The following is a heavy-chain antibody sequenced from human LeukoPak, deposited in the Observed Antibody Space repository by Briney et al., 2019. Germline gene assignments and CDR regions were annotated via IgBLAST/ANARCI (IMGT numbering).Heavy chain of an antibody. J-gene: IGHJ4*02. CDR1: SYY. D-gene: IGHD5-18*01. CDR3: ARGGYSYGLGPYDY. V-gene: IGHV4-39*01. Sequence: SYYWGWIRQPPGTGLEWLGSIYYSGSTYYNPSLKSRVTISVDTSKNQFSLKLSSVTAADTAVYYCARGGYSYGLGPYDYWGQGTLVTVSS. CDR2: IYYSGST.